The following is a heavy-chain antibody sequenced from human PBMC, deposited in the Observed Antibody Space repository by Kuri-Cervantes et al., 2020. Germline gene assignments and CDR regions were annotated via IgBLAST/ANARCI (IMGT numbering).Heavy chain of an antibody. CDR2: ISSSSTI. V-gene: IGHV3-69-1*01. CDR1: GFTFSDYY. Sequence: GESLKISCAASGFTFSDYYMNWVRQAPGKGLEWVSSISSSSTIYYADSVKGRFTISRDQSKNTLYLQMNSLRAEDTAVYYCARWRGTTTNYFFDSWGQGTLVTVSS. D-gene: IGHD4-11*01. J-gene: IGHJ4*02. CDR3: ARWRGTTTNYFFDS.